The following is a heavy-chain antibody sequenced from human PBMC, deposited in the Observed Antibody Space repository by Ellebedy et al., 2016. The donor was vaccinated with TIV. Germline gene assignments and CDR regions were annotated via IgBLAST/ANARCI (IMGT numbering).Heavy chain of an antibody. D-gene: IGHD3-3*01. V-gene: IGHV4-39*01. Sequence: MPSETLSLTCTVSGGSISSSSFNWGWIRQSPGKGLEWIGSIYYRGLTYESPSFKSRATISVDPSKNQFSLKLSPVTAADTALYYCARHAPSYDFWSSPGFDYWGQGTLLTVSS. CDR1: GGSISSSSFN. J-gene: IGHJ4*02. CDR2: IYYRGLT. CDR3: ARHAPSYDFWSSPGFDY.